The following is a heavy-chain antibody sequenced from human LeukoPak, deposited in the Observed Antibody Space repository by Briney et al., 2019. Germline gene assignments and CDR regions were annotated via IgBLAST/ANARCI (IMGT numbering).Heavy chain of an antibody. Sequence: SGTLSLTCTVSGGSISSYYWSWIRQPPGKGLEWIGYIYYSGSTSYNPSLKSRVTISVDTSKKQFSLKLSSVTAADTAFYYCARYNVSYPHDAFDIWGQGTMVTVSS. CDR2: IYYSGST. V-gene: IGHV4-59*01. J-gene: IGHJ3*02. D-gene: IGHD1-26*01. CDR3: ARYNVSYPHDAFDI. CDR1: GGSISSYY.